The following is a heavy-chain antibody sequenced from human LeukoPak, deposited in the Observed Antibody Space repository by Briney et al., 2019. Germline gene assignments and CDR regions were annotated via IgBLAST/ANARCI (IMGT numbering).Heavy chain of an antibody. J-gene: IGHJ4*02. V-gene: IGHV1-69*13. Sequence: ASVKASCKASGGTFSSYAISWVRQAPGQGLEWMGGIIPIFGTANYAQKFQGRVTITADESTSTAYMELSSLRSEDTAVYYCAREGDGNPGREAFDYWGQGTLVTVSS. D-gene: IGHD4-23*01. CDR1: GGTFSSYA. CDR3: AREGDGNPGREAFDY. CDR2: IIPIFGTA.